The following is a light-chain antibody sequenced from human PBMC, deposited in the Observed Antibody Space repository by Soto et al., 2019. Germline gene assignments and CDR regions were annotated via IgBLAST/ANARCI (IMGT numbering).Light chain of an antibody. CDR3: LRYGDSPPAYT. J-gene: IGKJ2*01. Sequence: EIVLTQSPGTVSLSPGERATLSCRASQSVSSRNLAWYRQKPGQAPSLLIFGASNSATGIPDRFSGSGSGTDFTLTNSRLEPEDCAVYYCLRYGDSPPAYTFGQGTKLEIK. CDR1: QSVSSRN. CDR2: GAS. V-gene: IGKV3-20*01.